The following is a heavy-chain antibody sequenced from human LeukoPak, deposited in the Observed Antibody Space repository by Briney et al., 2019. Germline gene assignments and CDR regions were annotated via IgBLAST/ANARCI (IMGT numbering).Heavy chain of an antibody. CDR3: ANVRYFDWYYFDY. V-gene: IGHV3-23*01. J-gene: IGHJ4*02. CDR1: GFTFSSYA. CDR2: ISGSGGST. Sequence: GGSLRLSCAASGFTFSSYAMSWVRQAPGKGLEWVSAISGSGGSTYYVDSVKGRFTISRDNSKNTLYLQMNSLRAEDTAVYYCANVRYFDWYYFDYWGQGALVTVSS. D-gene: IGHD3-9*01.